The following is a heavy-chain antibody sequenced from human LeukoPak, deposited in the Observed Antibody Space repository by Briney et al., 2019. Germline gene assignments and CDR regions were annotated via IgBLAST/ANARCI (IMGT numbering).Heavy chain of an antibody. Sequence: PGGSLRLSCAASGFTFSNYGMHWVRQAPGKGLEWMTTIWYDGNNKYYADSVKGRFSISRDNSKNTLYLQMNSLRVEDTAVYYCARDGQAYGSGATIDYWGQGTLVTVSS. CDR1: GFTFSNYG. D-gene: IGHD2-15*01. V-gene: IGHV3-33*01. CDR2: IWYDGNNK. J-gene: IGHJ4*02. CDR3: ARDGQAYGSGATIDY.